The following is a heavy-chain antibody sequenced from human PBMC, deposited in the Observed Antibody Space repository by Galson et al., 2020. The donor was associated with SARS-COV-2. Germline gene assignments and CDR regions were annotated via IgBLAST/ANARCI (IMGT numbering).Heavy chain of an antibody. Sequence: SSETLSLTCTVSGGSITSYYWSWIRQPPGKGLEWIGYIYYSGSTNYNPSLKSRVTISVDTSKNQFSLKLSSVTAADTAVYYCARGAGGWNRYDGMDVWGQGTTVTVSS. CDR3: ARGAGGWNRYDGMDV. V-gene: IGHV4-59*01. CDR1: GGSITSYY. J-gene: IGHJ6*02. CDR2: IYYSGST. D-gene: IGHD6-19*01.